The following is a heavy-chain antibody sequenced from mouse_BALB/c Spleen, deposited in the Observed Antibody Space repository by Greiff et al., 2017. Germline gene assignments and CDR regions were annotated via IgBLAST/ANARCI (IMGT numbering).Heavy chain of an antibody. CDR1: GYTFTSYW. CDR3: AGVYRYDGDRYFNY. D-gene: IGHD2-14*01. CDR2: INPSTGYT. J-gene: IGHJ2*01. Sequence: QVQLKQSGAELVKPGASVKMSCKASGYTFTSYWMHWVKQRPGQGLEWIGYINPSTGYTEYNQKFKDKATLTADKSSSTAYMQLSSLTSEDSAVYYCAGVYRYDGDRYFNYWGQGTTLTFSS. V-gene: IGHV1-7*01.